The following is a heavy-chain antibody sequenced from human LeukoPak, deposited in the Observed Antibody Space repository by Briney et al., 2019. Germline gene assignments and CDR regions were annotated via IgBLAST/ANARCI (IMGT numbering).Heavy chain of an antibody. J-gene: IGHJ6*03. D-gene: IGHD6-25*01. CDR2: ISSDGSEK. CDR1: GFTFSSYP. Sequence: GGSLRLSCAASGFTFSSYPLHWVRQAPGKGLEWVALISSDGSEKYYGESVKGRITISRDISQNTLFLQMNRLRPEDTAVYFCARQGGSVRYHYNYMDLWGGGTTVVVSS. V-gene: IGHV3-30*04. CDR3: ARQGGSVRYHYNYMDL.